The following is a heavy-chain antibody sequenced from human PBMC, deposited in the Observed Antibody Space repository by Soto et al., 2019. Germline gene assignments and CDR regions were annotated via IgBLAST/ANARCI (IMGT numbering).Heavy chain of an antibody. CDR2: IYYSGST. D-gene: IGHD3-10*01. CDR1: GGSISSSSYY. CDR3: ARHSQLWFGELLRPYNWFDP. Sequence: SETLSLTCTVSGGSISSSSYYWGWIRQPPGKGLEWIGSIYYSGSTYYNPSLKSRVTISVDTSKNQFSLKLSSVTAADTAVYYCARHSQLWFGELLRPYNWFDPWGQGTLVTVSS. V-gene: IGHV4-39*01. J-gene: IGHJ5*02.